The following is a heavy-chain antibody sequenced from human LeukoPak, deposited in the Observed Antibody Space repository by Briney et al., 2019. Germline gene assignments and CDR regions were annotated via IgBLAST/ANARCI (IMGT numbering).Heavy chain of an antibody. J-gene: IGHJ3*02. CDR1: GFTFSSYD. Sequence: PGGSLRLSCAASGFTFSSYDMHWVRHATGKGLEWVSAIGTAGDTYYPGSVKGRFTISRENAKNSLYLQMNSLGAGDTAVYYCARAFGDDAFDIWGQGTMVTVSS. CDR2: IGTAGDT. CDR3: ARAFGDDAFDI. D-gene: IGHD3-10*01. V-gene: IGHV3-13*01.